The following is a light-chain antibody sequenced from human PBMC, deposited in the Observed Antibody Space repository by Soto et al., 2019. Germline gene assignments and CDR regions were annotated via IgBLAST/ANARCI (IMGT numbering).Light chain of an antibody. J-gene: IGKJ5*01. Sequence: EIVLTQSPGTLSLSPGARATLSCRASQSVSASYLAWYQQKPGQAPRLLIYAASSRATGIPDRFSGSGSGTDFTLTVSRLEPEDFAVYYCQQYGNSPAITFGQGTRLEIK. V-gene: IGKV3-20*01. CDR1: QSVSASY. CDR2: AAS. CDR3: QQYGNSPAIT.